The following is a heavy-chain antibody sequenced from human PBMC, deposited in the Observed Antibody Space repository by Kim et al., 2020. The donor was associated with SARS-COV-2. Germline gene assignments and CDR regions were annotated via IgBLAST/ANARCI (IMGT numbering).Heavy chain of an antibody. Sequence: SVKSRITINPDTSKNQFSLQLNSVTPEDTAVYYCARGGYSYDYYYYYMDVWGKGTTVTVSS. CDR3: ARGGYSYDYYYYYMDV. V-gene: IGHV6-1*01. D-gene: IGHD5-18*01. J-gene: IGHJ6*03.